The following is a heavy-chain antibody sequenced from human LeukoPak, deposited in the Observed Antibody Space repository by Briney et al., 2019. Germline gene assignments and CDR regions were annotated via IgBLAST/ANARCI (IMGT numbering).Heavy chain of an antibody. D-gene: IGHD3/OR15-3a*01. J-gene: IGHJ4*02. CDR3: ARWTTTYLDY. CDR1: GVTFSSYS. V-gene: IGHV3-21*04. Sequence: GGSLRLSCAASGVTFSSYSMNWVRQAPGEGLEWVSSISSSSSYIYYADSVKGRFTISRDNSKNTLYLQMNSLRTEDTAVYYCARWTTTYLDYWGQGTLVTVSS. CDR2: ISSSSSYI.